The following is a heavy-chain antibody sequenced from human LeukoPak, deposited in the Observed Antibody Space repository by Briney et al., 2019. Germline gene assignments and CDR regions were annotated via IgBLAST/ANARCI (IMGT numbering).Heavy chain of an antibody. CDR1: GYTFTSYS. CDR2: ISAYNGNT. Sequence: ASVKVSCKASGYTFTSYSISWVRQAPGQGLEWMGWISAYNGNTNYAQKLQGRVTMTTDTSTSTAYMELRSLRSDDTAVYYCARPALSSCGGDCYSLDYWGQGTLVTVSS. J-gene: IGHJ4*02. D-gene: IGHD2-21*01. CDR3: ARPALSSCGGDCYSLDY. V-gene: IGHV1-18*01.